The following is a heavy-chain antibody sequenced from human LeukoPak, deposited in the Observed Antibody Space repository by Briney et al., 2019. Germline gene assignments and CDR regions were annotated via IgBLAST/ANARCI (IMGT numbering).Heavy chain of an antibody. CDR1: GFTVNGHY. Sequence: AGGSLRLSCATSGFTVNGHYMSWVRQAPGKGLEWVSTIYSGGNTYYVDSVKDRFTISRDNLKNILYLQMNSLRAEDTAVYFCARDDGGDFNDAFDIWGEGTMVTVSS. D-gene: IGHD2-21*02. CDR3: ARDDGGDFNDAFDI. V-gene: IGHV3-66*01. CDR2: IYSGGNT. J-gene: IGHJ3*02.